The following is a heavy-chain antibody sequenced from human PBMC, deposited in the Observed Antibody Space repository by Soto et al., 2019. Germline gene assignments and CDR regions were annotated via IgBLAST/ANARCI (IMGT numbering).Heavy chain of an antibody. D-gene: IGHD3-22*01. CDR3: ARTPRNRRDYYDSSGYYYDY. CDR1: GFSLSNARMG. Sequence: QVTLKESGPVLVKPTETLTLTCTVSGFSLSNARMGVSWIRQPPGKAPEWLAHIFSNDEKSYSTSLKSRLTISKDTSKSQVVLTMTNMDPVDTATYYCARTPRNRRDYYDSSGYYYDYWGQGTLVTVSS. CDR2: IFSNDEK. J-gene: IGHJ4*02. V-gene: IGHV2-26*01.